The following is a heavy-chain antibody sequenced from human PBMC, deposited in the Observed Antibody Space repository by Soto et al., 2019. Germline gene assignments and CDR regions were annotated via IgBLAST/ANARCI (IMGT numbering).Heavy chain of an antibody. D-gene: IGHD6-13*01. Sequence: PSETLSLTCAVYGGSFSGYYWIWIRQPPGKGLEWIGEINHSGSTNYNPSLKSRVTISVDTSKNQFSLKLSSVTAADTAVYYCARGVAAAGHGRYWGQGTLVTVSS. J-gene: IGHJ4*02. CDR3: ARGVAAAGHGRY. CDR2: INHSGST. CDR1: GGSFSGYY. V-gene: IGHV4-34*01.